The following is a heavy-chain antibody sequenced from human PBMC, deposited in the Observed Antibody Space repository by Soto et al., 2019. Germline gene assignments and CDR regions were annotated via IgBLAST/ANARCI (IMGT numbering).Heavy chain of an antibody. CDR3: ARVRTNDYAEAFDI. Sequence: LSLTFTVSGGSISSYYWSWIRQPAGKGLEWIGRIYTSGSTNYNPSLKSRVTMSVDTSKNQFSLKLSSVTAADTAVYYCARVRTNDYAEAFDIWGQGTMVTVSS. V-gene: IGHV4-4*07. J-gene: IGHJ3*02. D-gene: IGHD2-2*01. CDR2: IYTSGST. CDR1: GGSISSYY.